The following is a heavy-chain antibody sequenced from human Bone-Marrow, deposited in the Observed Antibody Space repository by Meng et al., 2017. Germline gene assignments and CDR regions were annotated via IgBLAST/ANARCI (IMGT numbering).Heavy chain of an antibody. Sequence: GGSLRLSCAASGFTFSDFSMNWVRQAPGKGLEWISSISTRSSYIYYADSVKGRFTISRDNAKKSLYLQMNSLGAEDTAVYYCVKGGWGDYWGQGTLVTVSS. CDR1: GFTFSDFS. CDR2: ISTRSSYI. CDR3: VKGGWGDY. J-gene: IGHJ4*02. V-gene: IGHV3-21*01. D-gene: IGHD3-10*01.